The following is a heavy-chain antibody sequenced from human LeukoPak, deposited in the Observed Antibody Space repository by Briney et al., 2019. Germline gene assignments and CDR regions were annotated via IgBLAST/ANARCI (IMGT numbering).Heavy chain of an antibody. V-gene: IGHV4-34*01. Sequence: SETLSLTCAVYGGSFSGYYWSWIRQPPGKGLEWIGEINHSGSTNYSPSLKSRVTISVDTSKNQFSLKLSSVTAADTAVYYCATKGDTAMAPYNWFDPWGQGTLVTVSS. CDR1: GGSFSGYY. D-gene: IGHD5-18*01. J-gene: IGHJ5*02. CDR3: ATKGDTAMAPYNWFDP. CDR2: INHSGST.